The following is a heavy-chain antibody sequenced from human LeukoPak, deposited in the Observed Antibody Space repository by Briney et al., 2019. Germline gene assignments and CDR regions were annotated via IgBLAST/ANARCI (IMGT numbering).Heavy chain of an antibody. CDR2: IYHSGST. Sequence: PSETLSLTCTVSGYSIISGYYWGWIRQPPGKGLEWIGSIYHSGSTYYNPSLQSRVTISVDTSKNQFSLKLSSVTAADTAVYYCARVRGVIFGSVYFDYWGQGTLVTVSS. J-gene: IGHJ4*02. D-gene: IGHD3-10*01. CDR3: ARVRGVIFGSVYFDY. CDR1: GYSIISGYY. V-gene: IGHV4-38-2*02.